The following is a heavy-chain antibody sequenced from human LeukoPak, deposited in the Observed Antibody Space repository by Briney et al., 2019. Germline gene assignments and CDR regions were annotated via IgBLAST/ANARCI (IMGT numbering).Heavy chain of an antibody. V-gene: IGHV4-59*01. CDR2: IYYSGST. CDR3: ARTTEGGYNYGYFYYYYMDV. J-gene: IGHJ6*03. Sequence: SETLSLTCAVYGGSLSGYYWSWIRQSPGKGLEWIGYIYYSGSTNYKSSLKSRVTISVDTSKNQFSLKLRSVTAADTAVYYCARTTEGGYNYGYFYYYYMDVWGKGTTATISS. D-gene: IGHD5-18*01. CDR1: GGSLSGYY.